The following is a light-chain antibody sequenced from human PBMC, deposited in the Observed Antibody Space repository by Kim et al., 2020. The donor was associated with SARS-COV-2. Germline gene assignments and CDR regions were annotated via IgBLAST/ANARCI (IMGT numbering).Light chain of an antibody. Sequence: DIQMTQSPSSLSASVGDRVTITCRASQRISTYLNWYQQQPGKAPILLIYAASSLQSGVPSRFRGSGSGTEFTLTINSLQPEDFETYYCQQSFTTRLLTFGGGTKVDIK. V-gene: IGKV1-39*01. J-gene: IGKJ4*01. CDR2: AAS. CDR3: QQSFTTRLLT. CDR1: QRISTY.